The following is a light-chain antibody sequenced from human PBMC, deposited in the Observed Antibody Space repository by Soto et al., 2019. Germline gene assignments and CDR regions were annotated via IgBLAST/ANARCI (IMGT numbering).Light chain of an antibody. CDR3: SSCTSSSTRV. Sequence: QAVVTQPASVSGSPGQSITISCTGTSSDVGGYNYVSWYQQHPGKAPKLMIYEVSNRPSGVSNRFSGSKSGNTASLTISGLQAEDEADYYCSSCTSSSTRVFGGGTKLTVL. CDR1: SSDVGGYNY. V-gene: IGLV2-14*01. J-gene: IGLJ2*01. CDR2: EVS.